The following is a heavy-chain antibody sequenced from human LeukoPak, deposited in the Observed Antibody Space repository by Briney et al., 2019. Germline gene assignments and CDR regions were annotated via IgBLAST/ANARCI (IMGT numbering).Heavy chain of an antibody. D-gene: IGHD5-24*01. J-gene: IGHJ6*03. CDR3: ARQWDGSRARNYYYMDV. CDR2: IYPGDSDT. V-gene: IGHV5-51*01. CDR1: GYNFTTYW. Sequence: GESLKISCKGSGYNFTTYWIDWVRQMPGKGLEWMGIIYPGDSDTRYSPSFQGQVTISADKSINTAFLQWSSLKASDTAMYYCARQWDGSRARNYYYMDVWGKGTTVTVSS.